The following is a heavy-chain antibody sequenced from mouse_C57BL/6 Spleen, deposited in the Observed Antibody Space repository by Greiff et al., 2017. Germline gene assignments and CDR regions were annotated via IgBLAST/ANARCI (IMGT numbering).Heavy chain of an antibody. J-gene: IGHJ4*01. V-gene: IGHV1-80*01. CDR2: IYPGDGDT. Sequence: VQLQVSGAELVKPGASVKISCKASGYAFSSYWMNWVKQRPGKGLEWIGQIYPGDGDTNYNGKFKGKDTLTADTSSRTAYMQLSSLTSEDSPASYCARQNYGSSYEARDYWGQGTSVTVSS. CDR1: GYAFSSYW. CDR3: ARQNYGSSYEARDY. D-gene: IGHD1-1*01.